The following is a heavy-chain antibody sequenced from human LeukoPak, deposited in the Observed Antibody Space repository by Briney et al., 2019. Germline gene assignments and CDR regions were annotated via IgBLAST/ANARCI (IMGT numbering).Heavy chain of an antibody. J-gene: IGHJ6*03. CDR1: GFTFSSYA. V-gene: IGHV3-23*01. CDR3: AKKGYCSSTSCYAADYYYMDV. CDR2: ISGSGGST. D-gene: IGHD2-2*01. Sequence: PGGSLRLSCAASGFTFSSYAMSWVRQAPGKGLEWVSAISGSGGSTYYADSVKGRFTISRDNSKNTLYLQMNSLRAEDTAVYYCAKKGYCSSTSCYAADYYYMDVWGKGTTVAVSS.